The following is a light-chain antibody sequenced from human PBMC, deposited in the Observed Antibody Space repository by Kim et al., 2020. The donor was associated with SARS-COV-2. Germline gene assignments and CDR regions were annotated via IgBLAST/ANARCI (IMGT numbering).Light chain of an antibody. V-gene: IGLV1-40*01. CDR2: GNS. CDR3: QSYDSSLSRV. J-gene: IGLJ3*02. CDR1: SYNIGAGYE. Sequence: GQRGTTACTGSSYNIGAGYEVHWYQQLPGTAPKLLSYGNSNRPSGVPDRFSGSKSGTSASLAITGLQAEDEADYYCQSYDSSLSRVCGGETQLSV.